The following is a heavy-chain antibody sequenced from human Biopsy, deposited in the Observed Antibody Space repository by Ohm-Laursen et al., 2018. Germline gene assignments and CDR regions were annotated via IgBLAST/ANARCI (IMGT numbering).Heavy chain of an antibody. CDR1: GGTFSNYG. J-gene: IGHJ1*01. CDR2: NIPILGTG. CDR3: ATKLTGYFHH. Sequence: SSVKVSCNVPGGTFSNYGVNWVRQAPGQGLGWLGGNIPILGTGNYAQKIQDRVTVAADTSTSTATMELPSLRSDDTAVYYCATKLTGYFHHWGQGTLVIVSS. D-gene: IGHD3-9*01. V-gene: IGHV1-69*06.